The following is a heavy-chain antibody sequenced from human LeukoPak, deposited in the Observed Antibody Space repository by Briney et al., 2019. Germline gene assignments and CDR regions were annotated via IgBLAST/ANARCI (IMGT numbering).Heavy chain of an antibody. CDR2: ITGNGVSA. CDR1: GFTFDNYG. CDR3: AKCVYSNIYYWFDP. J-gene: IGHJ5*02. D-gene: IGHD6-13*01. V-gene: IGHV3-43*02. Sequence: PGGSLRLSCAASGFTFDNYGMHWVRQAPGKGLEWVSLITGNGVSAYYADSVKGRFTISRDNSKTSLYQQMNSLRTEDTALYYCAKCVYSNIYYWFDPWGQGTLVSVSS.